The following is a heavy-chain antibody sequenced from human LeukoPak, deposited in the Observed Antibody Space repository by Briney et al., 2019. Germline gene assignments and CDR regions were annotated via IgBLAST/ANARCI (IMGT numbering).Heavy chain of an antibody. Sequence: ASVKVSCKASGYTFTTYYIHWVRQAPGQGLEWMGIINPSGGSTSYAQKFQGRVTMTRDMSTSTVYMELSSLRSEDTAVYYCARSMITFGGTLGYWGQGTLVTVSS. V-gene: IGHV1-46*01. J-gene: IGHJ4*02. CDR3: ARSMITFGGTLGY. CDR2: INPSGGST. CDR1: GYTFTTYY. D-gene: IGHD3-16*01.